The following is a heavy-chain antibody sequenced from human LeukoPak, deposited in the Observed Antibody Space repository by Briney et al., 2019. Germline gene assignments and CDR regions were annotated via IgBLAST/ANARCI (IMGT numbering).Heavy chain of an antibody. Sequence: PGGSLRLSCAAAGFTFSNAWMSWVRQAPGKGLEWVCRIKSKTDGGTTDYAAPVKGRFTISRDDSKNTLYLQMNSLKTEDTAVYYCTTIDMIVVVITHWGQGTLVTVSS. V-gene: IGHV3-15*01. CDR1: GFTFSNAW. J-gene: IGHJ4*02. CDR2: IKSKTDGGTT. CDR3: TTIDMIVVVITH. D-gene: IGHD3-22*01.